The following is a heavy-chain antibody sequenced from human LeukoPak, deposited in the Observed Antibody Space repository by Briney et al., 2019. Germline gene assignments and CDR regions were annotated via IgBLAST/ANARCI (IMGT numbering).Heavy chain of an antibody. J-gene: IGHJ4*02. V-gene: IGHV4-34*01. Sequence: TSETLSLTCAVYGGSFSGYYWSWIRQPPGKGLEWIGEINHSGSTNYNPSLKSRVTMSVDTSKNQFSLKLSSVTAADTAVYYCARDRNWNYDYWGQGTLVTVSS. D-gene: IGHD1-7*01. CDR1: GGSFSGYY. CDR3: ARDRNWNYDY. CDR2: INHSGST.